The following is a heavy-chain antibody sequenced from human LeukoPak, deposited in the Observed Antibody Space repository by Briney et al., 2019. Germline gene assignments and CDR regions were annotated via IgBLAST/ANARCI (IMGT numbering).Heavy chain of an antibody. CDR3: ARSTTYYDILTGYYRFDY. J-gene: IGHJ4*02. Sequence: TGGSLRLSCAASGFTFSNYNMSWVRQAPGKGLEWVSAISGSGGSTYYADSVKGRFTISRDNSKNTLYLQMNSLRAEDTAVYYCARSTTYYDILTGYYRFDYWGQGTLVTVSS. V-gene: IGHV3-23*01. CDR1: GFTFSNYN. D-gene: IGHD3-9*01. CDR2: ISGSGGST.